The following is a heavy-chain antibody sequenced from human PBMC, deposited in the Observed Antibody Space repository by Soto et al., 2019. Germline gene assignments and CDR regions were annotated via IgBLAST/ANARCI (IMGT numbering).Heavy chain of an antibody. CDR3: VRDGTKTLRDWFDP. J-gene: IGHJ5*02. D-gene: IGHD1-1*01. CDR1: GASISGFY. Sequence: SETLSLTCTVSGASISGFYWSWIRKSAGKGLEWIGRIYATGTTDYNPSLKSRVMMSVDTSKQQFSLKLRSVTAADTAVYYCVRDGTKTLRDWFDPWGQGISVTVSA. V-gene: IGHV4-4*07. CDR2: IYATGTT.